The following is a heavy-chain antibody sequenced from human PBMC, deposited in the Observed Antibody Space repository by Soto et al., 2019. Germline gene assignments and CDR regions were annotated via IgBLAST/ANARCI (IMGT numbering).Heavy chain of an antibody. J-gene: IGHJ6*02. Sequence: SETLSLTCAVYGGSFSGYYWSWIRQPPGKGLEWIGEINHSGSTNYNPSLKSRVTISVDTSKNQFSLKLSSVTAADTAVYYCARGPVGAATNYYYYGMDVWGQGTTVTVS. CDR3: ARGPVGAATNYYYYGMDV. D-gene: IGHD1-26*01. V-gene: IGHV4-34*01. CDR2: INHSGST. CDR1: GGSFSGYY.